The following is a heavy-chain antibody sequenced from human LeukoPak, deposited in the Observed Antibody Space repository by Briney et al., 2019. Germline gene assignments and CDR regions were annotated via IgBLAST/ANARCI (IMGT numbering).Heavy chain of an antibody. V-gene: IGHV3-23*01. CDR3: ANGNRCTSPNCLGYYYFYMDV. Sequence: GESLKISCKGSGYSFSSYAMDWVRQAPGRGLEWVSGFSGSGGTTYYADSVKGRFTISRDNSKNTLYLQMNSLRAEDTAVYYCANGNRCTSPNCLGYYYFYMDVWGKGTTVTVSS. CDR1: GYSFSSYA. CDR2: FSGSGGTT. J-gene: IGHJ6*03. D-gene: IGHD2-8*01.